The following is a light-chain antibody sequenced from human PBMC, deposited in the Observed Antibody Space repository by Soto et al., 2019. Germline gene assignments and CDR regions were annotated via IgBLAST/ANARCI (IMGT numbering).Light chain of an antibody. V-gene: IGKV1-27*01. CDR3: QKFNTAPLT. Sequence: DIQMTQSPSSLSASVGDRVTITCRASQDISVYLAWYQQKPGKVPKLLIYSASTLQSGVPSRFSDSGSGTDFTLTISSLQPEDVAAYYCQKFNTAPLTFGHGTRLEIK. CDR1: QDISVY. J-gene: IGKJ5*01. CDR2: SAS.